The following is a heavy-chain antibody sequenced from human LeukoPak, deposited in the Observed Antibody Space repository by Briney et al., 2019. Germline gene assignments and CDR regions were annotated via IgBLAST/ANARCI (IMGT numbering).Heavy chain of an antibody. CDR1: GFTFNSYA. D-gene: IGHD3-10*01. CDR2: TSPSGPDT. Sequence: GGSLRLSCAASGFTFNSYAMSWVRQAPGKGLECVSATSPSGPDTYYADSVKGRFTISRDNSKNTLYLQMSSLRADDSAVYYCAKRGGYETMAAFDYWGQGTLVTVSS. CDR3: AKRGGYETMAAFDY. J-gene: IGHJ4*02. V-gene: IGHV3-23*01.